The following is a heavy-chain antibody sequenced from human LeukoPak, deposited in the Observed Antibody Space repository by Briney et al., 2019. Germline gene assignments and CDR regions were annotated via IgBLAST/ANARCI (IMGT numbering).Heavy chain of an antibody. CDR1: GGSITSRSYY. J-gene: IGHJ4*02. Sequence: PSQTLSLTCTVSGGSITSRSYYWGWIRQHPGKGLEWLGRMYYSGSTYYHPSLKSRVTISVDTSKNQFSLKLSSVIAADTAVYYCARHFEYGSGSYYHFDYWGQGTLVTVSS. D-gene: IGHD3-10*01. CDR3: ARHFEYGSGSYYHFDY. CDR2: MYYSGST. V-gene: IGHV4-39*01.